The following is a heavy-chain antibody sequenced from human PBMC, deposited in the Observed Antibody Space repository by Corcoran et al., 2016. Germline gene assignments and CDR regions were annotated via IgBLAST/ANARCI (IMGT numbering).Heavy chain of an antibody. CDR3: ASDRLGPPNGYILAY. CDR2: VRTKAYGGTS. J-gene: IGHJ4*02. D-gene: IGHD5-12*01. V-gene: IGHV3-49*03. CDR1: GFTCADYA. Sequence: EVQLVESGGDLEQPGRTLRLSCTASGFTCADYAMGGFRQSPGKGLEWVGLVRTKAYGGTSEYAASVRGRFSISRDDSKSTAYLQMNSLKHADTGVYYCASDRLGPPNGYILAYCGQGHRVTVSS.